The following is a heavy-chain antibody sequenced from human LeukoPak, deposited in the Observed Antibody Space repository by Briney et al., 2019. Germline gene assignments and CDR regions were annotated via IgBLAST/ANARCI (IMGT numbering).Heavy chain of an antibody. J-gene: IGHJ4*02. CDR3: AKSHGYSYGFDY. D-gene: IGHD5-18*01. CDR2: ITISSKTI. V-gene: IGHV3-48*01. Sequence: GGSLRLSCAASGFDFSSYSMNWVRQAPGKGLEWISYITISSKTIHYADSVKGRFTISRDNSKNTLYLQMNSLRAEDTAVYYCAKSHGYSYGFDYWGQGTLVTVSS. CDR1: GFDFSSYS.